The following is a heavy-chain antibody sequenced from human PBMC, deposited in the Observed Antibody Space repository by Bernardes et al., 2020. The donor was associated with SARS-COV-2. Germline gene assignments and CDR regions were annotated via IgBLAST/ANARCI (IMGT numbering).Heavy chain of an antibody. D-gene: IGHD3-10*01. J-gene: IGHJ4*02. Sequence: GGSLRLSCAASGFAFNAYAMYWVRQAPGKGLEWVSGISWDSGSVGYADSVKGRFTITRDNAKNSLDLQMNSLRAEDTALYYCVKADGSGSYSECDYWGQGTLVTVSS. CDR3: VKADGSGSYSECDY. V-gene: IGHV3-9*01. CDR2: ISWDSGSV. CDR1: GFAFNAYA.